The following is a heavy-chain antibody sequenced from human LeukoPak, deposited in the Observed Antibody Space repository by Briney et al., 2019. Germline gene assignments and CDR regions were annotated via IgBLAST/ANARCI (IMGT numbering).Heavy chain of an antibody. Sequence: GGSLRLSCAASGFTFSSYGMHWVRQASGKGLEWVAVIWYDGSNKYYADSVKGRFTISRDNSKNTLYLQMNSLRAEDTAVYYCAKGVGTAAVYYYYMDVWGKGTTVTVSS. D-gene: IGHD6-13*01. V-gene: IGHV3-33*06. CDR2: IWYDGSNK. J-gene: IGHJ6*03. CDR1: GFTFSSYG. CDR3: AKGVGTAAVYYYYMDV.